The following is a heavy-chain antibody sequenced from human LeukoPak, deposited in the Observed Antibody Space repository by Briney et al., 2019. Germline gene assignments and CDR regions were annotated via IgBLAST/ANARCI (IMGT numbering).Heavy chain of an antibody. CDR1: GYTFTGYY. V-gene: IGHV1-46*01. CDR3: ARSGYCSGGSCSDAFDI. J-gene: IGHJ3*02. D-gene: IGHD2-15*01. CDR2: INPSGGST. Sequence: EASVKVSCKASGYTFTGYYMHWVRQAPGQGLEWMGIINPSGGSTSYAQKFQGRVTMTRDTSTSTVYMELSSLRSEDTAVYYCARSGYCSGGSCSDAFDIWGQGTMVTVSS.